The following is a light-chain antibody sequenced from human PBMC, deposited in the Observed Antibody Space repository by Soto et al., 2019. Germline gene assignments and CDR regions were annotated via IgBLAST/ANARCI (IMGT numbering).Light chain of an antibody. J-gene: IGKJ1*01. CDR2: AAS. CDR1: QSVTSK. V-gene: IGKV3D-15*01. CDR3: QQYNNWPPIT. Sequence: EIVMTQSPATLSVSPGERATLSCRASQSVTSKLAWYQFKPGQAPRLLIYAASTRATGIPARFSGSGSGTAFTLTLRSLQSEDIAIYYCQQYNNWPPITFGQGTKVEI.